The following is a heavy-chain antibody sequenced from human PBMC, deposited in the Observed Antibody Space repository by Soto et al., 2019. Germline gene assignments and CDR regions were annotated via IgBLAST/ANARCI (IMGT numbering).Heavy chain of an antibody. D-gene: IGHD2-2*01. Sequence: SGPTLANPTETLTLTRTVSGFSLNSAGMGVSWIRQPPGKALQCLAHIYSNGGKSYRTSLKNRLTISKDATKSRVVLTITNVDPLGTDTYFCTLSVSLPASGDKWFDPWGQ. CDR3: TLSVSLPASGDKWFDP. CDR2: IYSNGGK. V-gene: IGHV2-26*01. J-gene: IGHJ5*02. CDR1: GFSLNSAGMG.